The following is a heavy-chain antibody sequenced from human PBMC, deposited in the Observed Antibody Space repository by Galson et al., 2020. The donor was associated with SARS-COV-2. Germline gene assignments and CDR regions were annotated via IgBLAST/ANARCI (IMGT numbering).Heavy chain of an antibody. V-gene: IGHV3-15*01. J-gene: IGHJ3*02. Sequence: GGSLRLSCAASGFNFKNAWMSWVRQAPGKGLEWIGRIKSKNNGGTTDYAASVKGRFTISRDDSKNTLDLQMNSLKTEDTAVYYCTAIVGGGDTFDTWGQGTTVTVSP. CDR2: IKSKNNGGTT. CDR1: GFNFKNAW. CDR3: TAIVGGGDTFDT. D-gene: IGHD1-26*01.